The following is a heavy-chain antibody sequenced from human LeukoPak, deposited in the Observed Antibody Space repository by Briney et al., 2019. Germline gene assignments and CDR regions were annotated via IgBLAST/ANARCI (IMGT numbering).Heavy chain of an antibody. V-gene: IGHV1-18*01. CDR2: ISAYNGNT. Sequence: GASVKVSCKASGYTFTSYGISWVRQAPGQGLEWMGWISAYNGNTNYAQKLQGRVTMTTDTSTSTAYMELRSLRSDDTAVYYCARALYCGGGSCYPYAFDIWGQGTMLTVSS. J-gene: IGHJ3*02. CDR3: ARALYCGGGSCYPYAFDI. D-gene: IGHD2-15*01. CDR1: GYTFTSYG.